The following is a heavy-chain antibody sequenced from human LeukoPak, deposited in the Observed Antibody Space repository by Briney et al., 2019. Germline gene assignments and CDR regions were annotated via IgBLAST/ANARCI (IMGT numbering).Heavy chain of an antibody. CDR1: GFTFSSYS. Sequence: PGGSLRLSCAASGFTFSSYSMNWVRQAPGKGLEWVSSISSSSSYIYYADSVKGRFTISRDNAKNSLYLQMNSLRTEDTAVYYCARGYNWNYYFDYWGQGTLVTVSS. CDR3: ARGYNWNYYFDY. J-gene: IGHJ4*02. V-gene: IGHV3-21*01. CDR2: ISSSSSYI. D-gene: IGHD1-20*01.